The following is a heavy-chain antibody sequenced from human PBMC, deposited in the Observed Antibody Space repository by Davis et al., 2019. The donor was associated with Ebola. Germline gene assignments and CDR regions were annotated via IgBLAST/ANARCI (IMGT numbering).Heavy chain of an antibody. J-gene: IGHJ6*02. D-gene: IGHD4-11*01. CDR2: ISGSSTI. Sequence: GESLKISCAASGFTFSSYSMNWVRQAPGKGLEWVSYISGSSTIYYADSVKGRFTISRDNSKNTLYLQMNSLRAEDTAVYYCASYSGYYYYGMDVWGQGTTVTVSS. CDR1: GFTFSSYS. CDR3: ASYSGYYYYGMDV. V-gene: IGHV3-48*01.